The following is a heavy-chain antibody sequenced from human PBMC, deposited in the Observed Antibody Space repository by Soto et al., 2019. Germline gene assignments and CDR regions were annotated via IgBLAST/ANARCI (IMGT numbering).Heavy chain of an antibody. CDR2: IYSGGST. CDR1: GFTVSSNY. J-gene: IGHJ3*02. CDR3: ARDCPVRFGDSSDAFDI. Sequence: GGSLRLSCAASGFTVSSNYMSWVRQAPGKGLEWVSVIYSGGSTYYADSVKGRFTISRDNSKNTLYLQMNSLRAEDTAVYYCARDCPVRFGDSSDAFDIWGQGTMVTVSS. D-gene: IGHD3-10*01. V-gene: IGHV3-66*02.